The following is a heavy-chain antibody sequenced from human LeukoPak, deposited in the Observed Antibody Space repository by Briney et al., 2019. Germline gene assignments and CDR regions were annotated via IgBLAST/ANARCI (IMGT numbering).Heavy chain of an antibody. D-gene: IGHD3-10*01. V-gene: IGHV4-59*12. Sequence: SETLSLTCTVSGGSISNYYWSWVRQPPGKALEWIGYIYYTGTTKYNPSLKSRATISLDTSKNQFSLKLSSVTAADTAVYYCARGGLWFLPHFDYWGQGTLVTVSS. J-gene: IGHJ4*02. CDR2: IYYTGTT. CDR3: ARGGLWFLPHFDY. CDR1: GGSISNYY.